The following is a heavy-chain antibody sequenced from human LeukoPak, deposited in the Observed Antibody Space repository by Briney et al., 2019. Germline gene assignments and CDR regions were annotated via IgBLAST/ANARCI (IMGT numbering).Heavy chain of an antibody. CDR1: GFTFSSYS. CDR3: VRDRYDVLTGYNDAFDI. D-gene: IGHD3-9*01. V-gene: IGHV3-21*01. Sequence: PGGSLRLSCAASGFTFSSYSMNWVRQAPGKGLEWVSSISSSSSYIYYADSVKGRFTISRDNAKNSLYLQMNSLRAGDTAVYYCVRDRYDVLTGYNDAFDIWGHGTLVAVSS. CDR2: ISSSSSYI. J-gene: IGHJ3*02.